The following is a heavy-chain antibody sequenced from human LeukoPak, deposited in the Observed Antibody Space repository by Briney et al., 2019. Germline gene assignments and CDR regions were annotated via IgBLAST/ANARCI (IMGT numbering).Heavy chain of an antibody. V-gene: IGHV4-59*01. D-gene: IGHD3-3*01. CDR3: ARVQYYDFWSGTLNTDYYYYYMDV. Sequence: PSETLSLTCTVSGGSISSYYWSWIRQPPGKGLEWIGYIYYSGSTNYNPSLKSRVTISVDTSKNQFSLKLSSVTAADTAVYYCARVQYYDFWSGTLNTDYYYYYMDVWGKGTTVTVSS. CDR2: IYYSGST. CDR1: GGSISSYY. J-gene: IGHJ6*03.